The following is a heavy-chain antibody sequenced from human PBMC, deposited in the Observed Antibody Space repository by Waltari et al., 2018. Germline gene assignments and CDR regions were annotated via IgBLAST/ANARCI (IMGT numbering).Heavy chain of an antibody. J-gene: IGHJ3*02. CDR3: ARVTGRRLIVGATHGRKNARGAFDI. Sequence: QVQLQQWGAGLLKPSENLSLTCAVYGGSFSGYYWSWIRQPPGKGLEWIGEMNHSGRTSYNPPRKRRGTISVDTSKNQFSLKLSSVTAADTVLNYCARVTGRRLIVGATHGRKNARGAFDIWGQGTMVTFSA. V-gene: IGHV4-34*01. D-gene: IGHD1-26*01. CDR1: GGSFSGYY. CDR2: MNHSGRT.